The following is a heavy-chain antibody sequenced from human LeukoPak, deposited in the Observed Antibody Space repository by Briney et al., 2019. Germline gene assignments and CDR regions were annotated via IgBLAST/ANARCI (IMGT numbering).Heavy chain of an antibody. V-gene: IGHV1-2*02. CDR1: GYTFTGYY. J-gene: IGHJ4*02. CDR3: ASETLYGSGSYYPLGY. D-gene: IGHD3-10*01. CDR2: INPNSGGT. Sequence: GASVKASCKASGYTFTGYYTHWVRQAPGQGLEWMGWINPNSGGTNYAQKFQGRVTMTRDTSISTAYMELSRLRSDDTAVYYCASETLYGSGSYYPLGYWGQGTLVTVSS.